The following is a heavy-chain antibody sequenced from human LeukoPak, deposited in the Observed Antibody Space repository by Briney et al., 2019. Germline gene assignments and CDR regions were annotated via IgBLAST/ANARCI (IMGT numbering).Heavy chain of an antibody. CDR3: ARSLSGSYVFPYYFDY. V-gene: IGHV1-69*04. Sequence: ASVKVSCKASGCTFSSYAISWVRQAPGQGLEWMGRIIPILGIANYAQKFQGRVTITADKSTSTAYMELSSLRSEDTAVYYCARSLSGSYVFPYYFDYWGQGTLVNVSS. CDR1: GCTFSSYA. CDR2: IIPILGIA. D-gene: IGHD1-26*01. J-gene: IGHJ4*02.